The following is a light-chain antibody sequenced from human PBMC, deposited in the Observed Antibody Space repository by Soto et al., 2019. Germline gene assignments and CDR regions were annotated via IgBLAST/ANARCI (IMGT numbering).Light chain of an antibody. J-gene: IGKJ4*01. CDR3: QQYNNWPPLT. V-gene: IGKV3-15*01. Sequence: EIVMTQSPATLSVSPGERATLSCRAGQSVSSNLAWYQQKPGQAPRLLIYGASTRATGIPARFSGSGSGTEFTLTISSLQSEDFAGYYCQQYNNWPPLTFDGGTKVEIK. CDR2: GAS. CDR1: QSVSSN.